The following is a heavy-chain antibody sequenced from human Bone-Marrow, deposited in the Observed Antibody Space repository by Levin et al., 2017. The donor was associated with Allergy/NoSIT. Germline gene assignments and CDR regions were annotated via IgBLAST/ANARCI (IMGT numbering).Heavy chain of an antibody. J-gene: IGHJ4*02. Sequence: GESLKISCAASGFSFSTYYMHWVRQAPGEGLVWVSRIHSVGSLTNYADSVKGRFTISRDNAKNTLYLQMNSLRAEDTAVYYCARENWGIDYWGQGALVTVSS. V-gene: IGHV3-74*01. CDR3: ARENWGIDY. CDR2: IHSVGSLT. CDR1: GFSFSTYY. D-gene: IGHD7-27*01.